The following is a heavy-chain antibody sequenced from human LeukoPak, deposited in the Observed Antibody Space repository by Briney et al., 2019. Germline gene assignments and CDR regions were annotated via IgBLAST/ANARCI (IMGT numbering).Heavy chain of an antibody. CDR3: AKDRYSYGYGLDY. Sequence: GGSLRLSCAASGFTFSSYAMSWLRQAPGKGLEWVSAISGSGGSTYYADSVKGRFTISRDNSKNTLYLQMNSLRAEDTTVYYCAKDRYSYGYGLDYWGQGTLVTVSS. CDR2: ISGSGGST. V-gene: IGHV3-23*01. CDR1: GFTFSSYA. D-gene: IGHD5-18*01. J-gene: IGHJ4*02.